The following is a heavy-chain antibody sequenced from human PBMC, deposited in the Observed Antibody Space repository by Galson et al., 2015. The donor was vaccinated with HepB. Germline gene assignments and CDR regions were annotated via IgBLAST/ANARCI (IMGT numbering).Heavy chain of an antibody. CDR3: ARDPQPTPYHYYYYGMDV. CDR2: IWYDGSKK. CDR1: GFLFSSYG. Sequence: SLRLSCAASGFLFSSYGMHWVRQAPDKGLEWVAVIWYDGSKKYYGDSVKGRFTISRDNSKNTLYLQMNSLRAEDTAVYYCARDPQPTPYHYYYYGMDVWGQGTTVTVSS. J-gene: IGHJ6*02. D-gene: IGHD4-17*01. V-gene: IGHV3-33*01.